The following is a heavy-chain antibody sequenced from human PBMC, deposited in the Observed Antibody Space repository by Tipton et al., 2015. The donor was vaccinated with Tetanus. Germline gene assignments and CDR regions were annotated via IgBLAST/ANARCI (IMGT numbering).Heavy chain of an antibody. CDR1: GGSFSGYY. J-gene: IGHJ4*02. CDR2: INHSGST. Sequence: GLVKPSETLSLTCAVYGGSFSGYYWSWIRQPPGKGLEWIGEINHSGSTNYNRSLKSRVTISVDPSKNQFSLKLSFVTAADPAVYYCARCRRGYSGYAPGPYWGQGTLVPVSS. CDR3: ARCRRGYSGYAPGPY. V-gene: IGHV4-34*01. D-gene: IGHD5-12*01.